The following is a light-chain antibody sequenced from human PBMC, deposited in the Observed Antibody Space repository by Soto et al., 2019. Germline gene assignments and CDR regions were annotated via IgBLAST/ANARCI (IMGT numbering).Light chain of an antibody. Sequence: DIQMTQSPSTLPASVGDRVTITCRASQSVSSWLAWYQQKPGKAPKLLIFKASSLDSGVPSRFSGSGSGTEFTRTISSLLPDDFATYFCHQYNMYPWTFGQGTKVEVK. CDR2: KAS. V-gene: IGKV1-5*03. J-gene: IGKJ1*01. CDR3: HQYNMYPWT. CDR1: QSVSSW.